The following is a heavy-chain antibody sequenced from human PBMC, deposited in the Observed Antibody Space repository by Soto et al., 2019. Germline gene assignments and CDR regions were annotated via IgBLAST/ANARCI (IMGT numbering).Heavy chain of an antibody. CDR3: ARGGGYDSFDY. CDR2: ISHLEST. D-gene: IGHD5-12*01. V-gene: IGHV4-30-2*06. CDR1: GASIRYGGFS. J-gene: IGHJ4*02. Sequence: SETLSLTCTVSGASIRYGGFSWSWIRQSPGKGLEWIGYISHLESTYFHPSFKSRLTMSIDRTRNQFSLKLSSVKAADMAVYYCARGGGYDSFDYWGQG.